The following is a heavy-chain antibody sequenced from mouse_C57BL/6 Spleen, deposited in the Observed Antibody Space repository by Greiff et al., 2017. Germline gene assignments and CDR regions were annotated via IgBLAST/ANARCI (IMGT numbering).Heavy chain of an antibody. Sequence: VQLQQSGPELVKPGASVKISCKASGYTFTDYYMNWVKQSHGKSLEWIGDINPNNGGTSYNQKFKGKATLTVDKSSSTAYMELRSLTSEDSAVYYCARLTEGFAYWGQGTLVTVSA. D-gene: IGHD4-1*01. CDR2: INPNNGGT. CDR1: GYTFTDYY. CDR3: ARLTEGFAY. J-gene: IGHJ3*01. V-gene: IGHV1-26*01.